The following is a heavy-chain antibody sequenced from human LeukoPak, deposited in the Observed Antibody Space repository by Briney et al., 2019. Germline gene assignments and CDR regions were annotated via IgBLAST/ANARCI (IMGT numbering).Heavy chain of an antibody. CDR1: GFTFSSYA. CDR2: SRSSGSRT. Sequence: GGSLRLSCAAAGFTFSSYAMTWVRQAPGKGLEWVSTSRSSGSRTYYADSVKGRFTISRDNSKNTLFLRMSSLRAEDTAVYYCAKDNILPTAKTTLDYWGQGTLVTVSS. CDR3: AKDNILPTAKTTLDY. V-gene: IGHV3-23*01. D-gene: IGHD2-2*01. J-gene: IGHJ4*02.